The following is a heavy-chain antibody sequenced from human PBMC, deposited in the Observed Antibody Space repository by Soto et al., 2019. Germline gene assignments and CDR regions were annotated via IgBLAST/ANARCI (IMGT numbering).Heavy chain of an antibody. D-gene: IGHD2-15*01. CDR2: FDPEDGET. CDR3: ATMSWAHCSGGSCYSRNGNYFDY. Sequence: ASVKVSCKVSGYTLTVLSMHWVRQAPGKGLEWMGGFDPEDGETIYAQKFQGRVTMTEDTSTDTAYMELSSLRSEDTAVYYCATMSWAHCSGGSCYSRNGNYFDYWGQGTLVTVSS. CDR1: GYTLTVLS. J-gene: IGHJ4*02. V-gene: IGHV1-24*01.